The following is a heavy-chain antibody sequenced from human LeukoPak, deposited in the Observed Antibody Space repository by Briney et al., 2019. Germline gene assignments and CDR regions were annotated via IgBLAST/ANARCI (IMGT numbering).Heavy chain of an antibody. CDR3: ARGVGLTYYFDY. V-gene: IGHV4-59*12. Sequence: PSETLSLTCTVSGGSISSYYWSWIRQPPGKGLEWIGYIYYSGSTNYNPSLKSRVTISVDTSKNQFSLKLSSVTAADTAVYYCARGVGLTYYFDYWGQGTLVTVSS. CDR1: GGSISSYY. D-gene: IGHD4/OR15-4a*01. CDR2: IYYSGST. J-gene: IGHJ4*02.